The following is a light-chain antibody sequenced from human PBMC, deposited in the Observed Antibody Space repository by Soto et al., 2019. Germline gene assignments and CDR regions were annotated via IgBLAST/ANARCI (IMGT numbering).Light chain of an antibody. V-gene: IGKV3-11*01. CDR1: QSVRSH. Sequence: EIVLTQSPATLSLSPGERATLSCRASQSVRSHLGWYQQKPGQAPRLLIYDASNRATGVPARFTGSGSGTDFTLTISSLEPEDFAVYYCQQRRDGLLTFGGGTKVEI. CDR3: QQRRDGLLT. J-gene: IGKJ4*01. CDR2: DAS.